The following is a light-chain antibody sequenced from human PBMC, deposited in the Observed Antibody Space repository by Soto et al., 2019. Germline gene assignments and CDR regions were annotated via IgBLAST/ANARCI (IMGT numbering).Light chain of an antibody. V-gene: IGKV3-20*01. J-gene: IGKJ1*01. CDR3: QQYGSSPRT. CDR2: GAS. CDR1: QSVSSSY. Sequence: IGFTESSGTLSLSPGERATLSCRASQSVSSSYLAWYQQKPGQAPRLLIYGASSRATGIPDRFSGSGSGTDFTLTISRLEPEDFAVYYCQQYGSSPRTFGQGSKVDIK.